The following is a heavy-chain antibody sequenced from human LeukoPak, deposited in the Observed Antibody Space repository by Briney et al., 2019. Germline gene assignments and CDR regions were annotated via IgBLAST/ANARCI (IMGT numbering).Heavy chain of an antibody. CDR2: ISAYDGNT. V-gene: IGHV1-18*01. CDR1: GYTFTSYG. CDR3: ARDSGSFITMVRGVIPHYFQH. J-gene: IGHJ1*01. D-gene: IGHD3-10*01. Sequence: ASVKVSCKASGYTFTSYGISWVRQAPGQGLEWMGWISAYDGNTNSAQKVQGRVIMTTDTSTSTAYMELRSLRSDDTAVYYCARDSGSFITMVRGVIPHYFQHWGQGTLVTVSS.